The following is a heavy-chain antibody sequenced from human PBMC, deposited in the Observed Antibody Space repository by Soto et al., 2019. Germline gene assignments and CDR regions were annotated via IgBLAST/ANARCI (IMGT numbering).Heavy chain of an antibody. J-gene: IGHJ4*02. CDR1: GGTFSSYA. D-gene: IGHD3-9*01. V-gene: IGHV1-69*12. CDR2: IIPIFGTA. CDR3: ARDRYYDSLTGSSFDY. Sequence: QVQLVQSGAEVKKPGSSVTVSCKASGGTFSSYAISWVRQAPGQGLEWMGGIIPIFGTANYAQKFQGRVTITADESTSTADMELSSLRSEDTAVYYCARDRYYDSLTGSSFDYWGQGTLVTVSS.